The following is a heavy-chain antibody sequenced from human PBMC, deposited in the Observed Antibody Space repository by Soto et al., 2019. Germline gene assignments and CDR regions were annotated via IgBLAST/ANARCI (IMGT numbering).Heavy chain of an antibody. CDR1: GSTFSSYA. CDR2: ISGSGDST. Sequence: GGSLRLSCAASGSTFSSYAMSWFRQAPGKGLEWVSAISGSGDSTYYADSVKGRFTISRDNSRNTLYLQMNSLRAEDTALYYCAKGALNTWFDPWGQGTLVTVSS. J-gene: IGHJ5*02. V-gene: IGHV3-23*01. CDR3: AKGALNTWFDP.